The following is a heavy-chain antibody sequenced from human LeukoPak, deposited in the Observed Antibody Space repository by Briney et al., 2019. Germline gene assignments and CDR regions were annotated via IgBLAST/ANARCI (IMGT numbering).Heavy chain of an antibody. V-gene: IGHV3-21*01. CDR1: GFTFSSYS. J-gene: IGHJ4*02. CDR2: ISSSSSYI. Sequence: GGSLRLSCAASGFTFSSYSMNWVRQAPGKGLEWVSSISSSSSYIYYADSVKGRFTISRDNAKNSLYLQMNSLRAEDTAVYYCAREVGVYGDYENYFDYWGKGTLVTVSS. D-gene: IGHD4-17*01. CDR3: AREVGVYGDYENYFDY.